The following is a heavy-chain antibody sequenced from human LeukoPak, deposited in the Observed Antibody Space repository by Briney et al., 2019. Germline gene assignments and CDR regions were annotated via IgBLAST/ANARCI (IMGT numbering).Heavy chain of an antibody. CDR3: TGNYYGSGSYADFDY. Sequence: GGSLRLSCAASGFTYSSYRMNWVRQASGKGLEWVGRIRSTANGYATAYAASVKGRFTISRDDSKNTAYLQMGSLKTEDTAVYYCTGNYYGSGSYADFDYWGQGTLVTVSS. D-gene: IGHD3-10*01. CDR1: GFTYSSYR. V-gene: IGHV3-73*01. J-gene: IGHJ4*02. CDR2: IRSTANGYAT.